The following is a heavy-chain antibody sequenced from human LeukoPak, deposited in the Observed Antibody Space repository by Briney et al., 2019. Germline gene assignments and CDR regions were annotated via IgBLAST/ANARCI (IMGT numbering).Heavy chain of an antibody. Sequence: GGSLRLSCAASGFSFSRYGMHWARQAPGKGLEWVAVIWSDGRNKFYADSVKGRFTVSRDNSKNTLFLQMSSLRADDTALYYCAREVTNDAFDIWGQGTMVTVSS. CDR1: GFSFSRYG. CDR3: AREVTNDAFDI. V-gene: IGHV3-33*01. D-gene: IGHD4-17*01. CDR2: IWSDGRNK. J-gene: IGHJ3*02.